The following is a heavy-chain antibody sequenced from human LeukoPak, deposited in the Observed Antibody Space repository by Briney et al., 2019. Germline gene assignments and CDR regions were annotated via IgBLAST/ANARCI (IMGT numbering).Heavy chain of an antibody. CDR3: ARGGGYWYFDL. Sequence: PSETLSLTCAISGGSISGTPYYWGWIRQPPGKGLEWIGSIYYSGSTYYNPSLKSRLTISVDTSKNQFSLKLSSVTAADTAVYYCARGGGYWYFDLWGRGTLVTVSS. J-gene: IGHJ2*01. D-gene: IGHD3-16*01. CDR1: GGSISGTPYY. V-gene: IGHV4-39*07. CDR2: IYYSGST.